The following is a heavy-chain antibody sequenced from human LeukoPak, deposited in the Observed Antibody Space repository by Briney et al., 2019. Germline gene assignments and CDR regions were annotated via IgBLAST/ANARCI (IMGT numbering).Heavy chain of an antibody. V-gene: IGHV1-8*01. D-gene: IGHD3-10*01. Sequence: ASVKVSFKASGYNSTSYDIHWVRPATGQGLEWMGWMNPNSGNTGYAQKFQGRVTMTRNTSISTAYMELSSLRSDDTAMYYCAYSEGSGNPFDYWGQGTLVTVSS. J-gene: IGHJ4*02. CDR1: GYNSTSYD. CDR2: MNPNSGNT. CDR3: AYSEGSGNPFDY.